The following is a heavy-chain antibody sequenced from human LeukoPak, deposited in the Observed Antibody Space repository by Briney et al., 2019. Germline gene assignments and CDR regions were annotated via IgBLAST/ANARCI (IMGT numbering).Heavy chain of an antibody. D-gene: IGHD2-15*01. CDR3: ASGGSNEDDFDY. J-gene: IGHJ4*02. CDR1: GFTFTYAW. V-gene: IGHV4-4*02. CDR2: IYHSGST. Sequence: PGGSLRLSCAASGFTFTYAWMSWVRQAPGKGLEWIGEIYHSGSTNYNPSLKSRVTISVDKSKNQFSLKLSSVTAADTAVYYCASGGSNEDDFDYWGQGTLVTVSS.